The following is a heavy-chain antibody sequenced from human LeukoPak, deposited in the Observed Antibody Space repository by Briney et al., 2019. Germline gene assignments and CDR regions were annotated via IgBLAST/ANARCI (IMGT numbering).Heavy chain of an antibody. V-gene: IGHV3-20*04. J-gene: IGHJ4*02. CDR3: AREASLVVGYVIDY. CDR2: INWNGGST. CDR1: GFTLDDYG. D-gene: IGHD2-21*01. Sequence: GGSLRLSCAASGFTLDDYGMSWVRHAPGKGLEWVSGINWNGGSTGYADSVKGRFTISRDNAKNSLYLQMNSLRAEDTALYYCAREASLVVGYVIDYWGQGTLVTVSS.